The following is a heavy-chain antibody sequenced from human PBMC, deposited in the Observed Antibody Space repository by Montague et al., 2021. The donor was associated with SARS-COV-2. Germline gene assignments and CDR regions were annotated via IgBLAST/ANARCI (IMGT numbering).Heavy chain of an antibody. J-gene: IGHJ4*02. D-gene: IGHD3-9*01. CDR3: VRHPQYDGLNGPPDF. Sequence: SETLSLTCTVSGVSVTDYYWSWIRQPPGKGLEWVGDVLYNKCTNFNPSLKSRVAISVDTSKNQFSLRLTSVTAADTAFYYCVRHPQYDGLNGPPDFWDQGTLVTVSS. V-gene: IGHV4-59*08. CDR2: VLYNKCT. CDR1: GVSVTDYY.